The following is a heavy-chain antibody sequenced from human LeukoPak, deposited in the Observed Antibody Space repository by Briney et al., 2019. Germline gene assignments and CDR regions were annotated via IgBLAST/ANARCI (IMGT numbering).Heavy chain of an antibody. D-gene: IGHD5-12*01. V-gene: IGHV4-59*08. CDR2: IYSTGSA. Sequence: SETLSLTCTVSGGSLRSYYWSWIRQPPGKGLEWIGYIYSTGSANYNPSLKSRVTLSVDTAKNQFSLKLNSVTAADTAVYYCARMGGYSGYATHWGQGTLVTVSS. CDR1: GGSLRSYY. J-gene: IGHJ4*02. CDR3: ARMGGYSGYATH.